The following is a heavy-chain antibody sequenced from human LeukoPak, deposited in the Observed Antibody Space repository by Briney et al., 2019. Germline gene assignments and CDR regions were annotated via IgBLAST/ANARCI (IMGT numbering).Heavy chain of an antibody. V-gene: IGHV4-34*01. D-gene: IGHD6-19*01. J-gene: IGHJ4*02. CDR1: GGSFSDYH. CDR3: ARGRDRGWPIPGY. Sequence: SETLSLTCVVSGGSFSDYHGIWIRQPPGKGLEWIGEIHHDGSINYTPSLKSRAIILLDTSKNQFSLELSSVTAADTALYYCARGRDRGWPIPGYWGQGTLVTVSS. CDR2: IHHDGSI.